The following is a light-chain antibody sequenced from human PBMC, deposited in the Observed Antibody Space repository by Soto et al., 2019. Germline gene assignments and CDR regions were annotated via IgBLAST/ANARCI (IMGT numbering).Light chain of an antibody. CDR1: QSITTW. CDR3: QQYNGYPWT. Sequence: DIPMTQSPSTLSASVGHRVTITCRASQSITTWLAWYQQKPGKAPKLLMYDASSLHSGVPSRFSGSGSGTEFTLTISSLQPDDFATYYCQQYNGYPWTFGQGTKVEIK. J-gene: IGKJ1*01. V-gene: IGKV1-5*01. CDR2: DAS.